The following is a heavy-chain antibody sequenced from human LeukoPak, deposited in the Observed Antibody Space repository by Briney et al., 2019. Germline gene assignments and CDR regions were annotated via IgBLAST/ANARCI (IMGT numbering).Heavy chain of an antibody. D-gene: IGHD3/OR15-3a*01. CDR2: ISSSSSTI. J-gene: IGHJ6*03. V-gene: IGHV3-48*01. CDR3: ARGPGLVDCYYYYMDV. CDR1: GFTFSSYS. Sequence: GGSLRLSCAASGFTFSSYSMNWVRQAPGKGLEWVSYISSSSSTIYYADSVKGRFTISRDNAKNSLYLQMNSLRAEDTAVYYCARGPGLVDCYYYYMDVWGKGTTVTVSS.